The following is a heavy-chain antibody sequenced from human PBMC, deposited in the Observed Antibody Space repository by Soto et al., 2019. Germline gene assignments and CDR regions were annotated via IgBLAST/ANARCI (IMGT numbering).Heavy chain of an antibody. V-gene: IGHV4-4*07. J-gene: IGHJ5*02. Sequence: LSLTCTVSGGSISSYYWSWIRQPAGKGLEWIGRIYTSGSTNYNPSLKSRVTMSVDTSKNQFSLKLSSVTAADTAVYYCATTLYSSSSGWFDPWGQGTLVTVSS. CDR1: GGSISSYY. CDR2: IYTSGST. D-gene: IGHD6-6*01. CDR3: ATTLYSSSSGWFDP.